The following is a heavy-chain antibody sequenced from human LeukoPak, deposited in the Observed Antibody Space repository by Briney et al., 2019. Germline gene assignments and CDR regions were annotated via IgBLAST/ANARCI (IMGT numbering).Heavy chain of an antibody. CDR3: ARDSYGMDV. V-gene: IGHV3-33*01. Sequence: PGGSLRLSCAASGFSFRSYGMHWVRQAPGKGLEWVALIWYDGSNKYYADSVKGRFTISRDNSKKMLYLQMDSLRAEDTAVYYCARDSYGMDVWGQGTTVTVSS. CDR1: GFSFRSYG. CDR2: IWYDGSNK. J-gene: IGHJ6*02.